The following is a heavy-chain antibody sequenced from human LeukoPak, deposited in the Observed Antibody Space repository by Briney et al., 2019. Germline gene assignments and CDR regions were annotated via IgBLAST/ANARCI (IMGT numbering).Heavy chain of an antibody. D-gene: IGHD6-13*01. CDR3: ARVGSAAGTFDY. CDR1: GGSISSYY. Sequence: PSETLSLTCTASGGSISSYYWSWLRQPAGKGLEWIGRIYTSGSTNYNPSLKSRVTMSVDTSKNQFSLKLSSVTAADTAVYYCARVGSAAGTFDYWGQGTLVTVSS. J-gene: IGHJ4*02. V-gene: IGHV4-4*07. CDR2: IYTSGST.